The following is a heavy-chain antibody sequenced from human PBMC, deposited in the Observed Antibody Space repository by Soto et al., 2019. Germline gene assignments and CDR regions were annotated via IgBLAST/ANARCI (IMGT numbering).Heavy chain of an antibody. CDR2: LHSDGSTT. CDR3: ARELPTTIRGGYYYSYGMDV. J-gene: IGHJ6*02. V-gene: IGHV3-74*03. CDR1: GLILSSYW. Sequence: PGGSLRLSCAASGLILSSYWMHWVRQVPGKGLVWVSRLHSDGSTTTYADSVKGRFTISRDNAKNTLYLQMNSLRAEDTAVYYCARELPTTIRGGYYYSYGMDVWAKGPRSPSP. D-gene: IGHD2-2*02.